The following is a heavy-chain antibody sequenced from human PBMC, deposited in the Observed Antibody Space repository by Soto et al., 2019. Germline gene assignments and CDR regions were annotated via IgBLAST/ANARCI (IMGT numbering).Heavy chain of an antibody. CDR2: LYYSGST. D-gene: IGHD5-18*01. CDR1: GGSIISSNYY. CDR3: ARHALGYSYFDY. V-gene: IGHV4-39*01. Sequence: SETLSLTCTVSGGSIISSNYYWGWIRQPPGKGLEWIGSLYYSGSTYYNPSLKSRVTTSVDTSKNQFSLKLSSVTAADTAVYYCARHALGYSYFDYWGQGTLVTVS. J-gene: IGHJ4*02.